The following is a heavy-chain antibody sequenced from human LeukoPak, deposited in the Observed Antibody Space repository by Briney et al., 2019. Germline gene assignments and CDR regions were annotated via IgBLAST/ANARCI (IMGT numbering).Heavy chain of an antibody. D-gene: IGHD1-1*01. CDR1: GFTVSNNY. CDR3: ARDRPWNGGWFDP. V-gene: IGHV3-53*01. J-gene: IGHJ5*02. CDR2: IYTGGST. Sequence: RGSLRLSCAASGFTVSNNYMRWVRPAPGKGLEWVSVIYTGGSTYYADSVKGRFTNSRDNSKNTMSLQTNSLRAEDTAVYYCARDRPWNGGWFDPWGQGTLVTVSS.